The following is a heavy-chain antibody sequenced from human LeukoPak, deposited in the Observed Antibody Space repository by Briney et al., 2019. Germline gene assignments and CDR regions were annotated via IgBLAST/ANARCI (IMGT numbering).Heavy chain of an antibody. CDR2: IYYSGST. D-gene: IGHD3-10*01. CDR3: ARVIDYYGSGSYTSYYFDY. Sequence: SETLSLTCTVSGGSISSYYWSWIRQPPGKGLEWIGYIYYSGSTNYNPSLKSRVTISVGTSKNQFSLKLSSVTAADTAVYYCARVIDYYGSGSYTSYYFDYWGQGTLVTVSS. V-gene: IGHV4-59*01. J-gene: IGHJ4*02. CDR1: GGSISSYY.